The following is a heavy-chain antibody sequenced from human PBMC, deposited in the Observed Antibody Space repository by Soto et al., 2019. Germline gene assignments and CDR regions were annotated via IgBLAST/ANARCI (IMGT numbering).Heavy chain of an antibody. CDR3: ARQARITIFGVVSYGMDV. J-gene: IGHJ6*02. CDR2: IIPIFGTA. D-gene: IGHD3-3*01. Sequence: VQLVQSGAEVKKPGSSVKVSCKASGGTFSSYAISWVRQAPGQGLEWMGGIIPIFGTANYAQKFQGRVTITADKSTSTAYMELSSLRSEDTAVYYCARQARITIFGVVSYGMDVWGQGTTVTVSS. CDR1: GGTFSSYA. V-gene: IGHV1-69*06.